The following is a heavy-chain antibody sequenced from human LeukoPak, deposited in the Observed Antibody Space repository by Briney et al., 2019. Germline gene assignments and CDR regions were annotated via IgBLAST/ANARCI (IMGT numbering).Heavy chain of an antibody. CDR2: ISAYNGNT. CDR1: GYTFTSYG. V-gene: IGHV1-18*01. CDR3: ARDLLVGDSPSRD. J-gene: IGHJ4*02. Sequence: ASVTVSCTASGYTFTSYGISWVRQAPGQGLEWMGWISAYNGNTNYAQKVQGRVTMTTDTSTSTAYMELRSLRSDDTAVYYCARDLLVGDSPSRDWGQGPLVTVSS. D-gene: IGHD2-15*01.